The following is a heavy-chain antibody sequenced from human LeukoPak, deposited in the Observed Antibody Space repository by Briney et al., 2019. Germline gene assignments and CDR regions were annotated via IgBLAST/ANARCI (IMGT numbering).Heavy chain of an antibody. CDR3: ARETPCGGDCYHFDC. Sequence: GGSLRLSCAASGFTFSSYWMSWVRQAPGKGLEWVANIKQDGSEKYYVDSVKGRFTISRDNAKNSLYLQMNSLRAEDTAVYYCARETPCGGDCYHFDCWGQGTLVTVSS. CDR2: IKQDGSEK. J-gene: IGHJ4*02. D-gene: IGHD2-21*02. V-gene: IGHV3-7*01. CDR1: GFTFSSYW.